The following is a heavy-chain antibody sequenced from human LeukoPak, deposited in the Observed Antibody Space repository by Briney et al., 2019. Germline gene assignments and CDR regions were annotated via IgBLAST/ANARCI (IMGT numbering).Heavy chain of an antibody. V-gene: IGHV4-34*01. CDR2: INHSGST. Sequence: PSETLSLTCAVYGGSFRGYYWSWIRQPQGKGLEWIGEINHSGSTNYNPSLKSRVTISVDTSKNQFSLKLSSVTAADTAVYYCARILKGYSGYDFVFDYWGQGTLVTVSS. J-gene: IGHJ4*02. CDR3: ARILKGYSGYDFVFDY. CDR1: GGSFRGYY. D-gene: IGHD5-12*01.